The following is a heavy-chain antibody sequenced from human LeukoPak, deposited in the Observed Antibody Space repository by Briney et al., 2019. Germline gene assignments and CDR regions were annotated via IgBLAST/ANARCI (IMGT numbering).Heavy chain of an antibody. J-gene: IGHJ4*02. D-gene: IGHD3-10*01. V-gene: IGHV4-61*08. CDR1: GGSISSGGYY. CDR3: ARLTSGTHPNFDY. CDR2: VFYSGST. Sequence: SETLSLTCTVSGGSISSGGYYWSWIRQPPRKGLGWVGYVFYSGSTNYNPSLKSRVTILLDASKNQFSLRLSSVTAADTAVYYCARLTSGTHPNFDYWGRGTLVTVSS.